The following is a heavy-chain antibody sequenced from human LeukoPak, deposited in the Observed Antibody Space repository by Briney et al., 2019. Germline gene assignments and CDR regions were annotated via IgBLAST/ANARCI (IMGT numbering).Heavy chain of an antibody. J-gene: IGHJ4*02. CDR2: IKKTGSET. V-gene: IGHV3-7*01. D-gene: IGHD1-7*01. Sequence: PGGSLRLSCAASGFTFSHFWMSWVRQAPGKGLEWVAYIKKTGSETYYVDSVKGRFTITRDNTRNSLFLQMYGLRAEDTAVYYCVGWGISGITNHWGQGTLVTVSS. CDR3: VGWGISGITNH. CDR1: GFTFSHFW.